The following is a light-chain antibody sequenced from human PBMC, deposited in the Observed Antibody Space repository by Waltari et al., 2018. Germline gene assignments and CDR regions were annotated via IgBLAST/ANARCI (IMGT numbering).Light chain of an antibody. CDR2: EVS. J-gene: IGLJ1*01. Sequence: SALTQPASVSGSPGQSITISCTEISSDVGSYPLLSWYQRHTGGAPKLLIYEVSKRPSVVSTRFSGSKSGKTASLAISGLQSEDGAEYYCCAFAGLGFYVFGTGTRVTVL. CDR1: SSDVGSYPL. CDR3: CAFAGLGFYV. V-gene: IGLV2-23*02.